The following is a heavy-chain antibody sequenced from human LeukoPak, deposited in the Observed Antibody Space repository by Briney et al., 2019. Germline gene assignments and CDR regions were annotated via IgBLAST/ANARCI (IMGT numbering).Heavy chain of an antibody. CDR2: IWYDGSNK. Sequence: GGSLRLSCAASGFTFSSYGMHWVRQVPGKGLEWVAVIWYDGSNKYYADSVKGRFTISRDNSKNTLYLQMNSLRAEDTAVYYCAREMYYYDSSGYLGYWGQGTLVTVSS. CDR1: GFTFSSYG. J-gene: IGHJ4*02. CDR3: AREMYYYDSSGYLGY. D-gene: IGHD3-22*01. V-gene: IGHV3-33*01.